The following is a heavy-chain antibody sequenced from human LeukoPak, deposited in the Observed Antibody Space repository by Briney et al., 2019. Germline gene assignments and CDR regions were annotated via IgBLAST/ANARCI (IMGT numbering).Heavy chain of an antibody. CDR2: ISSSSTI. J-gene: IGHJ6*03. D-gene: IGHD3-16*01. CDR3: TKAGDHYYYYMDA. Sequence: GGSLRLSCAASGFTFSDYYMSWIRQAPGKGLEWVSYISSSSTIYYADSVKGRFTVSRDNARNSLYLQMNNLRAEDTAVYYCTKAGDHYYYYMDAWGKGTTVAVSS. V-gene: IGHV3-69-1*01. CDR1: GFTFSDYY.